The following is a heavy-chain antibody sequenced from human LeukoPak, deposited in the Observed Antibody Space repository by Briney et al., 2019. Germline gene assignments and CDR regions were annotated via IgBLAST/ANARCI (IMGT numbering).Heavy chain of an antibody. J-gene: IGHJ4*02. CDR3: ARDLLNDEGSSYFFDQ. V-gene: IGHV3-48*04. CDR2: ISKSSDRI. Sequence: GALRLSCAASGFTFSSYSMNGVRQAPGKGVEGVSYISKSSDRIYHADSVKGRFTIFRDNAKNSLYLQMDSLRAEDTAVYYCARDLLNDEGSSYFFDQWGQGTLVTVSS. D-gene: IGHD2-2*01. CDR1: GFTFSSYS.